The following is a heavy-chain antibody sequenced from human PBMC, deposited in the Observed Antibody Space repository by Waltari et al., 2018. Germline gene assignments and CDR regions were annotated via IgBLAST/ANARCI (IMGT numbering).Heavy chain of an antibody. V-gene: IGHV3-33*01. J-gene: IGHJ4*02. CDR1: GFTFSSYG. D-gene: IGHD7-27*01. CDR3: ARLDNWGLDY. Sequence: QVQLVESGGGVVQPGRSLRLSCAASGFTFSSYGMHWVRQAPGKGLGWVAVIWYDGSNKYYADSVKGRFTISRDNSKNTLYLQMNSLRAEDTAVYYCARLDNWGLDYWGQGTLVTVSS. CDR2: IWYDGSNK.